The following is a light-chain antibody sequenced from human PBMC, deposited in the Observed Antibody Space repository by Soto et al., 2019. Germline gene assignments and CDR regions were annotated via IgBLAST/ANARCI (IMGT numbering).Light chain of an antibody. J-gene: IGLJ1*01. Sequence: QAVVTQEPSFSVSPGGTVTLTCGLSSGSVSTSYYPSWYQQTPGQAPRTRIYSTNTRSSGVPYRFSGSILGNKAALTITGEQADNESDYEGVLYMGSGIPYVFGTGTKLTVL. CDR1: SGSVSTSYY. CDR3: VLYMGSGIPYV. CDR2: STN. V-gene: IGLV8-61*01.